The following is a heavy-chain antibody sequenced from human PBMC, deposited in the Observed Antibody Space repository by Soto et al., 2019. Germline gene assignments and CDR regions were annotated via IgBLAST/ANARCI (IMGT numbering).Heavy chain of an antibody. CDR1: GFTFSSYG. Sequence: QVQLVESGGGVVQPGRSLRLSCAASGFTFSSYGMHWVRQAPGKGLEWVAVISYDGSNKYYADSVKGRFTISRDNSKNTLYLQMNSLRAEDTAVYYGAPHLFGDLGGVDYWGQGTLVTVSS. CDR2: ISYDGSNK. J-gene: IGHJ4*02. V-gene: IGHV3-30*03. D-gene: IGHD3-10*01. CDR3: APHLFGDLGGVDY.